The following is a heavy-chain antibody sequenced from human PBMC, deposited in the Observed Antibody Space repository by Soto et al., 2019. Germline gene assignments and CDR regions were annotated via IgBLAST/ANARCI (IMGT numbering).Heavy chain of an antibody. CDR2: ISSSSFYK. Sequence: GGSLRLSCAASVFTFSYFSLNWVRQAPGKGLEWVSSISSSSFYKYYSDSVKGRFTISRDDAKNSLYLQMNSLKAEDTAVYYCARVSLDSYPDFWGQGTLDTVSS. D-gene: IGHD3-16*02. J-gene: IGHJ4*02. CDR1: VFTFSYFS. V-gene: IGHV3-21*01. CDR3: ARVSLDSYPDF.